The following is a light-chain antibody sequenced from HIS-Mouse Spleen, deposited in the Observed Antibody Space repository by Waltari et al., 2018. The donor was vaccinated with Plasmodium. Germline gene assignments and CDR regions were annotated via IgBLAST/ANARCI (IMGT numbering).Light chain of an antibody. CDR1: SSDVGGYNY. J-gene: IGLJ2*01. Sequence: QSALTQPRSVSGSPGQSVTISCTGTSSDVGGYNYVSWYQQHPGKAPNLRIYEVSKRPSGVPDGCSGSKSGNTSSLTVSGLQAEDEADYYCSSYAGSNNLVFGGGTKLTVL. CDR2: EVS. CDR3: SSYAGSNNLV. V-gene: IGLV2-8*01.